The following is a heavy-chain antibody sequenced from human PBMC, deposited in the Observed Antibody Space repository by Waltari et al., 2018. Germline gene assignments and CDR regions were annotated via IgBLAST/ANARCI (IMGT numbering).Heavy chain of an antibody. Sequence: QVQLQESGPGLVKPSETLSLTCTVSGGSISSYYWRWLRQPAGKGLEWIGRIYTSGSTNYNPSLKSRVTMSVDTSKNQFSLKLSSVTAADTAVYYCAREGAVAPYYYYYYMDVWGKGTTVTISS. V-gene: IGHV4-4*07. CDR1: GGSISSYY. D-gene: IGHD2-15*01. CDR3: AREGAVAPYYYYYYMDV. J-gene: IGHJ6*03. CDR2: IYTSGST.